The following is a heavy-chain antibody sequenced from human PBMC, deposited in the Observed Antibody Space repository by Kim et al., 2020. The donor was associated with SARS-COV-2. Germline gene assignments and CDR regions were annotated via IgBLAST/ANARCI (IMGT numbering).Heavy chain of an antibody. Sequence: ASVKVSCKASGYTFTSYDINWVRQATGQGLEWMGWMNPNSGNTGYAQKFQGRVTMTRNTSISTAYMELSSLRSEDTAVYYCARAGAIAGGYSGVVIIDLWGFDPWGQGTLVTVSS. CDR3: ARAGAIAGGYSGVVIIDLWGFDP. CDR2: MNPNSGNT. CDR1: GYTFTSYD. J-gene: IGHJ5*02. D-gene: IGHD3-3*01. V-gene: IGHV1-8*01.